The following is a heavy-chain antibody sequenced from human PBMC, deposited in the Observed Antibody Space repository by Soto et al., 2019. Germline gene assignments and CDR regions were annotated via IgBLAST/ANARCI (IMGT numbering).Heavy chain of an antibody. D-gene: IGHD2-2*02. J-gene: IGHJ5*02. CDR3: ARQVQADIRLGWFDP. Sequence: KPSETLSLTCTVSGGSIGRSTYYWGWIRQPPGKGLEWIGSIYYSGSTYYRPSLKSRVTISVDTSKNQFSLKLSSVTAADTAVYYCARQVQADIRLGWFDPWGQGTLVTVSS. CDR1: GGSIGRSTYY. CDR2: IYYSGST. V-gene: IGHV4-39*01.